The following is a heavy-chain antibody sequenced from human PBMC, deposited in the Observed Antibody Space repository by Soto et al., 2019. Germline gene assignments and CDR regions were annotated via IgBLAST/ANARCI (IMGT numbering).Heavy chain of an antibody. D-gene: IGHD3-22*01. Sequence: QVQLVQSGAEVKKPGSSVKVSCKASGGTFSSYAISWVRQAPGQGLEWMGGIIPIFGTANYAQKFQGRVTITADESTSTAYMELSGLRSEDTAVYYCARSWDYYDSLYLVRGYFDLWGRGTLVTVSS. CDR3: ARSWDYYDSLYLVRGYFDL. CDR1: GGTFSSYA. V-gene: IGHV1-69*12. J-gene: IGHJ2*01. CDR2: IIPIFGTA.